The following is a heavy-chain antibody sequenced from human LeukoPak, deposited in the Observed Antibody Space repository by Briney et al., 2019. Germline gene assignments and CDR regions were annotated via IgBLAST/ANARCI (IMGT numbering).Heavy chain of an antibody. CDR3: ARTAMENFFDY. J-gene: IGHJ4*02. D-gene: IGHD5-18*01. Sequence: LSLTCAVYGGSFSGYYWSWIRQAPGKGLEWVSYISGTGRTIYYADSVKGRFTISRDNTKNSLYLQMNSLRAEDTAVYYCARTAMENFFDYWGQGTLVTVSS. CDR2: ISGTGRTI. V-gene: IGHV3-11*01. CDR1: GGSFSGYY.